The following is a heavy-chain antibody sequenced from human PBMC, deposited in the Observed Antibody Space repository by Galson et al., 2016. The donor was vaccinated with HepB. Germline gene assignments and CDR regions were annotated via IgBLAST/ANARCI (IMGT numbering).Heavy chain of an antibody. Sequence: SVKVSCKASGYTFTGFYMHWVRQAPGQGLEWMGWINPNTGDTRCAHKFQGWVTMTRDTSISTAYMELNRRRSDDTAVYFCARGRWGGGEYGSSSPFDYWGQGTLITVSS. CDR3: ARGRWGGGEYGSSSPFDY. V-gene: IGHV1-2*04. CDR1: GYTFTGFY. J-gene: IGHJ4*02. D-gene: IGHD6-6*01. CDR2: INPNTGDT.